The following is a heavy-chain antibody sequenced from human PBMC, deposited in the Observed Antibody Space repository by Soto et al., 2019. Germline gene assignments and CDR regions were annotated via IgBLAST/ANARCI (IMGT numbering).Heavy chain of an antibody. J-gene: IGHJ6*03. D-gene: IGHD2-15*01. CDR1: GGSISSYY. V-gene: IGHV4-59*01. CDR2: IYYSGST. Sequence: SETLSLTCTVSGGSISSYYWSWIRQPPGKGLEWIGYIYYSGSTNYNPSLKSRVTISVDTSKNQFSLKLSSVTAADTAVYYCARTNCSGGSCYLGAYYYYYMDVWGKGTTVTVSS. CDR3: ARTNCSGGSCYLGAYYYYYMDV.